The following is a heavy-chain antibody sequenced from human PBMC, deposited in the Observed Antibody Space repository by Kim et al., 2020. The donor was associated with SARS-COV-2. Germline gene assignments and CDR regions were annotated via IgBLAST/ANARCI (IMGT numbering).Heavy chain of an antibody. J-gene: IGHJ2*01. CDR2: ISGSGGST. V-gene: IGHV3-23*01. Sequence: GGSLRLSCAASGFTFSSYAMSWVRQAPGKGLEWVSAISGSGGSTYYADSVKGRFTISRDNSKNTLYLQMNSLRAEDTAVYYCAKDGPESSSWYVTVWYFDLWGRGTLVTVSS. D-gene: IGHD6-13*01. CDR3: AKDGPESSSWYVTVWYFDL. CDR1: GFTFSSYA.